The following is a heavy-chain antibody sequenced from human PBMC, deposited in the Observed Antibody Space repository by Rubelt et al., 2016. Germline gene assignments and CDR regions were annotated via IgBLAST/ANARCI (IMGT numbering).Heavy chain of an antibody. J-gene: IGHJ4*02. V-gene: IGHV3-48*04. Sequence: GKGLEWVSYISSSSSLIYYADSVKGRFTISRDNAKKSLFLEMNSLRGGDTAVYYCAKEVVPYCTGASCYSGSDSWGQGTLVTVSS. D-gene: IGHD2-8*02. CDR2: ISSSSSLI. CDR3: AKEVVPYCTGASCYSGSDS.